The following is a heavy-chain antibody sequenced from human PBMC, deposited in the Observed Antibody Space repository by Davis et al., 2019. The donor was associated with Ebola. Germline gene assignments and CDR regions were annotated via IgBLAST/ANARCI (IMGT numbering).Heavy chain of an antibody. Sequence: AASVKVSCKASGYTFTSYDINWVRQAPGQGLEWMGWMNPNSGNTGYAQKFQGRVTMTRNTSISTAYMELSSLRSEDTAVYYCARSIAARRNWFDPWGQGTLVTVSS. CDR2: MNPNSGNT. D-gene: IGHD6-6*01. CDR1: GYTFTSYD. CDR3: ARSIAARRNWFDP. V-gene: IGHV1-8*01. J-gene: IGHJ5*02.